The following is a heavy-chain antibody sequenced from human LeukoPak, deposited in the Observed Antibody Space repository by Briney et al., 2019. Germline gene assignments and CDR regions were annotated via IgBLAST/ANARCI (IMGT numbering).Heavy chain of an antibody. D-gene: IGHD3-10*01. J-gene: IGHJ4*02. CDR3: ARDLVGGSGSYLDY. CDR1: GFTFSDYY. V-gene: IGHV3-11*01. Sequence: PGGSLRLSCAASGFTFSDYYMTWIRQAPGKGLEWVSYISSSGSTIYYADSVLGRFTISRDNAKKSLYLQMNSLRAEDTAVYFCARDLVGGSGSYLDYWGQGTLVTVSS. CDR2: ISSSGSTI.